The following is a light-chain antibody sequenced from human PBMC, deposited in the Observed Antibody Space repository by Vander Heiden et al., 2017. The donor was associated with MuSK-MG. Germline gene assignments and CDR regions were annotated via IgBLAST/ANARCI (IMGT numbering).Light chain of an antibody. V-gene: IGKV4-1*01. CDR1: QSVLYSSNSKIY. J-gene: IGKJ1*01. Sequence: DIVMTQSPDPLAVSLGERATINCKSSQSVLYSSNSKIYVAWYQHKPGRPPELLISWASTRETGVPYRFSGSGSGTDFTLTISSLQAEDVAVYYCQQYYSRPRTFGQGTKVEIK. CDR2: WAS. CDR3: QQYYSRPRT.